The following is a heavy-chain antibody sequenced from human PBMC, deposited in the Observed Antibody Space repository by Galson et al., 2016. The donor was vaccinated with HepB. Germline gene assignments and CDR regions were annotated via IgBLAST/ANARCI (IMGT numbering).Heavy chain of an antibody. Sequence: SAKVSCKASGYTFSAYGINWARQAPRQGPEWMGWISVANGNDAYAQNLHGRVTMTTDTSTNTAYMALRTLTSDDTAVYSCARGAFCTISDCSVQHSYYNKGMDVWGQGTTVIVSS. CDR1: GYTFSAYG. D-gene: IGHD2-21*02. CDR3: ARGAFCTISDCSVQHSYYNKGMDV. CDR2: ISVANGND. J-gene: IGHJ6*02. V-gene: IGHV1-18*04.